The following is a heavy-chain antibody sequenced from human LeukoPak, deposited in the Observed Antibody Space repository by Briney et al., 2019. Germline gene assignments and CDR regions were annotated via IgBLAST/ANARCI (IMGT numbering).Heavy chain of an antibody. J-gene: IGHJ3*02. CDR2: IHYNGRT. D-gene: IGHD4-17*01. Sequence: TSETLSLTCTVSGGSISTCYWSWIRQPPGKGLEWIGYIHYNGRTNYNPSLKSRVTISVDTSKNQFSLKLSSVTAADTAVYYCARHLPTAPGAFDIWGQGTMVTVSS. CDR3: ARHLPTAPGAFDI. CDR1: GGSISTCY. V-gene: IGHV4-59*08.